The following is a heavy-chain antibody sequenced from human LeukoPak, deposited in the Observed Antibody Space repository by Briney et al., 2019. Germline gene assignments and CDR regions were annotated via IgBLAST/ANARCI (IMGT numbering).Heavy chain of an antibody. CDR3: AADRWEGATHDAFDI. CDR1: GFTFTSSA. V-gene: IGHV1-58*01. J-gene: IGHJ3*02. CDR2: IVVGSGNT. Sequence: SVKVSCKASGFTFTSSAVQWVRQARGQRLEWIGWIVVGSGNTNYAQKFQERVTITRDMSTSTAYMELSSLRSEDTAVYYCAADRWEGATHDAFDIWGQGTMVTVSS. D-gene: IGHD1-26*01.